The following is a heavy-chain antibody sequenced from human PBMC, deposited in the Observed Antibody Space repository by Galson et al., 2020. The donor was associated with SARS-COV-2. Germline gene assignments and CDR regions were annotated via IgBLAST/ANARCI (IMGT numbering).Heavy chain of an antibody. CDR2: IFSDRIIT. V-gene: IGHV3-74*01. Sequence: GESLKISCAASGFTFGSYRMHWVRQTPGKGLVWVSYIFSDRIITSYADSVKGRFTISRDNAKNTLYLQMNSLRAEDTAIYYCASRGVVVADTSFDFWGQGTLVTVSS. J-gene: IGHJ4*02. D-gene: IGHD2-15*01. CDR1: GFTFGSYR. CDR3: ASRGVVVADTSFDF.